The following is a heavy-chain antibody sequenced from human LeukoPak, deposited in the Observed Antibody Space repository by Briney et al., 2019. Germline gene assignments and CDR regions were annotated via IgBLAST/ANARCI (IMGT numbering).Heavy chain of an antibody. CDR2: ISGSGDRT. CDR1: GFTFSSYA. J-gene: IGHJ4*02. D-gene: IGHD1-26*01. CDR3: ASSRSGSYYGADY. V-gene: IGHV3-23*01. Sequence: GGSLRLSCTASGFTFSSYAMNWVRQPPGKGLEWVSAISGSGDRTFYADSVKGRFTISRDNSKNTLYLQMNSLRGEDTAVYYCASSRSGSYYGADYWGQGTLVTVPS.